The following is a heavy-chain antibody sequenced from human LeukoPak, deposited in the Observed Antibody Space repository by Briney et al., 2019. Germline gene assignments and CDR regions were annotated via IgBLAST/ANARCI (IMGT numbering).Heavy chain of an antibody. CDR1: GFTFSTYA. Sequence: GGSLRLSCAASGFTFSTYAMHWVRQPPGKGLEWVSAISGSGGATYHADADSVKGRFIISRDNSKNTLYLQINSLRVEDTAVYYCAKDGYNYDSSGHFDYWGQGTLVTVS. CDR3: AKDGYNYDSSGHFDY. D-gene: IGHD3-22*01. V-gene: IGHV3-23*01. CDR2: ISGSGGAT. J-gene: IGHJ4*02.